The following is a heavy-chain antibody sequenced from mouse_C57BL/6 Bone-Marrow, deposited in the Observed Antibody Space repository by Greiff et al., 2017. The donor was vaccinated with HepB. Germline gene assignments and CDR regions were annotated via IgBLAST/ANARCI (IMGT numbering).Heavy chain of an antibody. D-gene: IGHD2-4*01. CDR2: SRNKANDYTT. J-gene: IGHJ3*01. CDR1: GFTFSDFY. CDR3: ARDAAHSLYDYDGGFAY. V-gene: IGHV7-1*01. Sequence: EVQRVESGGGLVQSGRSLRLSCATSGFTFSDFYMEWVRQAPGKGLEWIAASRNKANDYTTEYSASVKGRFIVSRDTSQSILYLQMNALRAEDTAIDYCARDAAHSLYDYDGGFAYWGQGTLVTVSA.